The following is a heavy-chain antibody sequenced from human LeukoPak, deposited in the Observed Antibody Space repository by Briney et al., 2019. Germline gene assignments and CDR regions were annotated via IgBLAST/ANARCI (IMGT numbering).Heavy chain of an antibody. V-gene: IGHV3-21*01. D-gene: IGHD2-2*01. CDR1: GFTFSSYS. CDR3: ARNLGYCSSTSCPWDY. CDR2: ISSSSSYI. J-gene: IGHJ4*02. Sequence: PGGSLRLSCAASGFTFSSYSMNWVRQAPGKGREWVSSISSSSSYIYYADSVKGRFTISRDNAKNSLYLQMNSLRAEDTAVYYCARNLGYCSSTSCPWDYWGQGTLVTVSS.